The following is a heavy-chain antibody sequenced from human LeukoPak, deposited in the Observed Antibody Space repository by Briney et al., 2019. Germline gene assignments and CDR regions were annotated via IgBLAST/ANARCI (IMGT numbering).Heavy chain of an antibody. CDR3: ARQDSSGWYLSWFDP. V-gene: IGHV4-39*01. J-gene: IGHJ5*02. D-gene: IGHD6-19*01. CDR1: GGSISSSSYY. CDR2: IYYSGST. Sequence: PSETLSLTCTVSGGSISSSSYYWGWIRQPPGKGLEWIGSIYYSGSTYYNPSLKSRVTISVDTSQHQFSLKLSSVTAADTAVYYCARQDSSGWYLSWFDPWGQGTLVTVSS.